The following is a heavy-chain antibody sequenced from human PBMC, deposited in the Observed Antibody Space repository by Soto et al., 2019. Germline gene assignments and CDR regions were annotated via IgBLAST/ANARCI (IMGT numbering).Heavy chain of an antibody. Sequence: SETLSLTCAVSGGCISYEYYHWTGIRQSPGKGLEWIGYIHYSGSTNYNPSFKSRVTISVDTSKNQFSLKLSSVTAADTAVYYCARVVGDFWSGVSESNRFDPWGQGTLVTVSS. CDR2: IHYSGST. CDR1: GGCISYEYYH. V-gene: IGHV4-30-4*08. J-gene: IGHJ5*02. CDR3: ARVVGDFWSGVSESNRFDP. D-gene: IGHD3-3*01.